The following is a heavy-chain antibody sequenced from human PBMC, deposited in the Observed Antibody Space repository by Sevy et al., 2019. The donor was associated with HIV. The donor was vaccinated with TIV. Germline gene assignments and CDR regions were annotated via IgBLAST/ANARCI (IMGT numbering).Heavy chain of an antibody. V-gene: IGHV3-33*01. Sequence: GGSLRLSCAASGFTFSTYGMHWVRQAPGKGLEWVAVMWFDGSNTYYADSVKGRFTISRDIAKNTLHLQMNSLRAEDTAVYDCARDLECYDYGDYGPAFMPDYWGQGTLVTVSS. CDR1: GFTFSTYG. J-gene: IGHJ4*02. CDR2: MWFDGSNT. CDR3: ARDLECYDYGDYGPAFMPDY. D-gene: IGHD4-17*01.